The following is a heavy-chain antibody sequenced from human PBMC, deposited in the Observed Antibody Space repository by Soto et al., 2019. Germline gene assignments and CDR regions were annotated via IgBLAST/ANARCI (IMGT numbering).Heavy chain of an antibody. J-gene: IGHJ4*02. D-gene: IGHD6-25*01. CDR3: ARDWIWGTIIAARADY. Sequence: EVQLVESGGGLVKPGGSLRLSCAASGFTFSSYSMNWVRQAPGKGLEWVSSISSSSSYIYYADSVKGRFTISRDNAKNSLDLQMNSRRAEDTAVYYCARDWIWGTIIAARADYWGQGTLVTVSS. CDR1: GFTFSSYS. CDR2: ISSSSSYI. V-gene: IGHV3-21*01.